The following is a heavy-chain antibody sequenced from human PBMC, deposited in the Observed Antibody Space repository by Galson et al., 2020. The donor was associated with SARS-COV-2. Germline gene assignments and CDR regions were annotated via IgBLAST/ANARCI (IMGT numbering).Heavy chain of an antibody. CDR1: GFTFSSYD. CDR3: AKDRSYTWSFDH. J-gene: IGHJ4*02. CDR2: MSPDGSNE. Sequence: GGSLRLSCAASGFTFSSYDMHWVRQAPGKGLEWVAFMSPDGSNEYYADSVKGRFTISRDNSKNTLFLQVNSLRAEDTAVYYCAKDRSYTWSFDHWGQGTLVTVSS. V-gene: IGHV3-30*18. D-gene: IGHD1-26*01.